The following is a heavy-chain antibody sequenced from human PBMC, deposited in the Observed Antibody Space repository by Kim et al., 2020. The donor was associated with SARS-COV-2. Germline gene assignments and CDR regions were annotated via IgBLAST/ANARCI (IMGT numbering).Heavy chain of an antibody. CDR3: ASPRAVVLAQNAFDI. V-gene: IGHV1-69*06. Sequence: SVKVSCKASGGTFSSYAISWVRQAPGQGLEWMGGIIPIFGTANYAQKFQGRVTITADKSTSTAYMELSSLRSEDTAVYYCASPRAVVLAQNAFDIWGQGTMVTVSS. CDR2: IIPIFGTA. D-gene: IGHD3-3*02. CDR1: GGTFSSYA. J-gene: IGHJ3*02.